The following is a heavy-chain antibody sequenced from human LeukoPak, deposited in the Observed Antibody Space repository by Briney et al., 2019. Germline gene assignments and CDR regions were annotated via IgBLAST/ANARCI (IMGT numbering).Heavy chain of an antibody. D-gene: IGHD3-10*01. V-gene: IGHV1-69*01. Sequence: GSSVTVSCKASGGTFSNYAISWVRQAPGQGLEWMGGIIPIFGTANYAQKFQGRVTITADESTSTAYMELSSLRSEDTAVYYCARGSAMVRGVFDYWGQGTLVTVSS. CDR2: IIPIFGTA. J-gene: IGHJ4*02. CDR3: ARGSAMVRGVFDY. CDR1: GGTFSNYA.